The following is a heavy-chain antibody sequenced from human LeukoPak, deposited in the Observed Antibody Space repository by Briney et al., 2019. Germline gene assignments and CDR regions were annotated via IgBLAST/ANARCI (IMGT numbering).Heavy chain of an antibody. D-gene: IGHD3-16*01. J-gene: IGHJ6*02. Sequence: GGSLRLSCAASGFTFSNSAMSWVRQAPGKGLEWVSDISSSGSTVFYADSVKGRFTISRDNAKNSLYLQMNSLRVEDTAVYYCAREWGAYGMDVWGQGTTVTVSS. CDR3: AREWGAYGMDV. CDR2: ISSSGSTV. CDR1: GFTFSNSA. V-gene: IGHV3-48*03.